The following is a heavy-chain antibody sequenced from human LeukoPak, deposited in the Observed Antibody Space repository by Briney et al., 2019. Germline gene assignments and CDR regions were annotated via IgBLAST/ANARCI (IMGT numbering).Heavy chain of an antibody. D-gene: IGHD3-9*01. CDR1: GGSISSDGYY. CDR3: ARYYDILTGYSIASSGFDY. Sequence: PSQTLSLTCTVSGGSISSDGYYWTWIRQCPGKGLEYIGYIHYSGSTYYNPSLKSRVTISIDTSKNQFSLKLSSVTAADTAVYYCARYYDILTGYSIASSGFDYWGQGTLVTVSS. CDR2: IHYSGST. J-gene: IGHJ4*02. V-gene: IGHV4-30-4*08.